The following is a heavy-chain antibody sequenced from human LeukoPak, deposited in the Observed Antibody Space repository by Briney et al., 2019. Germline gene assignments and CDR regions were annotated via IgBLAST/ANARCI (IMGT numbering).Heavy chain of an antibody. Sequence: SVKVSCKASGGTFSSYAISWVRQAPGQGFEWMGRIIPIFGTANYAQKFQGRVTITTDESTSTAYMELSGLRSEDTAVYYCASYYDSSGYYYIAFDIWGQGTMVTVSS. D-gene: IGHD3-22*01. CDR3: ASYYDSSGYYYIAFDI. V-gene: IGHV1-69*05. CDR1: GGTFSSYA. CDR2: IIPIFGTA. J-gene: IGHJ3*02.